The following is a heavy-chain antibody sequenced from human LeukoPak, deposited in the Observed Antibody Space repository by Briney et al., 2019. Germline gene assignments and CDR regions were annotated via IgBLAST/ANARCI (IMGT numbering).Heavy chain of an antibody. D-gene: IGHD3-10*01. Sequence: SETLSLTCTVSGVSVNSGGYYWSWLRHHPGKGLEWIGYIYFSGSTYYNPSLKSRVTISVDTSKNHFSLKLSSVTAADTAVYYCARSSVTMVRGVIYDAFDIWGQGTMVTVSS. V-gene: IGHV4-31*03. CDR1: GVSVNSGGYY. CDR3: ARSSVTMVRGVIYDAFDI. CDR2: IYFSGST. J-gene: IGHJ3*02.